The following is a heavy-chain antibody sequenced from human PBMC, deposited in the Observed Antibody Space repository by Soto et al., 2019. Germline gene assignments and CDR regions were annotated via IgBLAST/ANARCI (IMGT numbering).Heavy chain of an antibody. V-gene: IGHV3-74*03. CDR2: MNGDGSIT. CDR3: AREGYWSLDY. CDR1: GFTLSSKW. D-gene: IGHD2-15*01. Sequence: EVQLVESGGGLFQPGGSLRLSCAASGFTLSSKWMHWVRQTPGKGLVWVSRMNGDGSITQYADSAKGRFTISRDNSKNTLYRQMDSLRAEDTAVYYCAREGYWSLDYWGQGTLVTVSS. J-gene: IGHJ4*02.